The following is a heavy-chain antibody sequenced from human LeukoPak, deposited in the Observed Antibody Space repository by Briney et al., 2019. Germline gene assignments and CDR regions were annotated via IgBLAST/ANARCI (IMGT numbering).Heavy chain of an antibody. CDR3: ARGMYNWNADYYYYYGMDV. CDR1: GYTFTSYD. J-gene: IGHJ6*02. CDR2: MNPNSGNT. V-gene: IGHV1-8*01. D-gene: IGHD1-1*01. Sequence: GASVKVSCKASGYTFTSYDINWVRQATGQGLEWMGWMNPNSGNTGYAQKLQGRVTMTRNTSISTAYMELSSLRSEDTAVYYCARGMYNWNADYYYYYGMDVWGQGTTVTVSS.